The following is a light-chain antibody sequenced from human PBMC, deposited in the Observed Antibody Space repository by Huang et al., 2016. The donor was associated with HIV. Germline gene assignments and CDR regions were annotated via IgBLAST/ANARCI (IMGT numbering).Light chain of an antibody. J-gene: IGKJ2*01. CDR1: QSIRNSY. CDR2: DAS. CDR3: QQYGSSSYT. Sequence: EIVLTQSPATLSLSPGERATLSCRATQSIRNSYLAWFQQKPGLAPRLLIYDASNRATGIPDMFSGGGSGTDFTLTISRLEPEDFAVYYCQQYGSSSYTFGQGTKLELK. V-gene: IGKV3D-20*01.